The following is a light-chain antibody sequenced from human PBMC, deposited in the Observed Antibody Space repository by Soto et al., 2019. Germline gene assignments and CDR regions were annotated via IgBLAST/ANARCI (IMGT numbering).Light chain of an antibody. J-gene: IGKJ1*01. V-gene: IGKV1-5*01. Sequence: IQMTQSPSTLSASVGDRVTITCRASQSISSWLAWYQQKPGKDPKLLIYDASSLESGVPSRFSGSGSGTEFTLTISSLQPDDFATYYCQQYNSYRTFGQGTKVDNK. CDR2: DAS. CDR1: QSISSW. CDR3: QQYNSYRT.